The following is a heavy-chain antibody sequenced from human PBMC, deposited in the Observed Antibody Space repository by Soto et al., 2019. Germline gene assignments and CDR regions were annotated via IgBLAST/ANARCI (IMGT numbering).Heavy chain of an antibody. Sequence: QVQLVQSGAEVKKPGASVKVSCKASGYTFTNYDINWVRQTTGQGLEWMGWMNPNSGDTGYAQKFQGXXTXTXXTAISTAYLELSSLRFEDTAIYSCARAPRNWGFDFWGQGTLVTVSS. D-gene: IGHD7-27*01. CDR1: GYTFTNYD. J-gene: IGHJ4*02. CDR3: ARAPRNWGFDF. V-gene: IGHV1-8*01. CDR2: MNPNSGDT.